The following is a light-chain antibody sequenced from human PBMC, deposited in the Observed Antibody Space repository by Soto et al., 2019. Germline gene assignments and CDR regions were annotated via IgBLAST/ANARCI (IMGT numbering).Light chain of an antibody. Sequence: EIVLTQSPGTLSVSPGDRVTLSCRASQSLSSTSLAWYQQKPGQAPRLLMYGASSRDTGIPDRFSGSASGTEFTLTISRLQPEDFAFYYCQYYGSPPWTFGQGTKLEIK. CDR1: QSLSSTS. J-gene: IGKJ1*01. CDR3: QYYGSPPWT. CDR2: GAS. V-gene: IGKV3-20*01.